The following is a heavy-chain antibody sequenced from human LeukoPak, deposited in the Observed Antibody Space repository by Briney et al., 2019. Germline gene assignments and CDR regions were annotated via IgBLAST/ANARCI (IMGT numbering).Heavy chain of an antibody. CDR1: GGTFNSYA. CDR3: ASEGNYDILTGPPLRWFDP. Sequence: SVKVSCKASGGTFNSYAISWVRQAPGQGLEWMGGIIPIFGTANYAQKFQGRVTITADESTSTAYMELSSLRSEDTAVYYCASEGNYDILTGPPLRWFDPWGQGTLVTVSS. D-gene: IGHD3-9*01. J-gene: IGHJ5*02. CDR2: IIPIFGTA. V-gene: IGHV1-69*13.